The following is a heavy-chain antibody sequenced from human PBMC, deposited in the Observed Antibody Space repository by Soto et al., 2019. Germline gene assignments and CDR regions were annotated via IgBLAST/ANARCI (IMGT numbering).Heavy chain of an antibody. D-gene: IGHD3-16*02. CDR1: GFSVSSSH. CDR3: SKDLDGLQGLVDSSFCFDY. J-gene: IGHJ4*02. V-gene: IGHV3-30*18. CDR2: ISYDGSDK. Sequence: GGSLRLSCEASGFSVSSSHMIWVRQAPGKGLEWVAVISYDGSDKYYADSVKGRFTISRDNSKNTLYLQMNSLRAEDTAVYYCSKDLDGLQGLVDSSFCFDYWGQGTLVTVSS.